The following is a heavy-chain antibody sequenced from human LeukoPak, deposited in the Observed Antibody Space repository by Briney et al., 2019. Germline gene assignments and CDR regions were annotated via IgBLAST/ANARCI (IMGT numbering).Heavy chain of an antibody. CDR1: GFTFSSYE. Sequence: GGSLRLSCAASGFTFSSYEMNWVRQAPGKGLDWVSYISSSGSAIYYADSVRGRFTTSRDSAKNSLYLQMNSLRAEDTAVYYCARARRDCSGGSCYPDYNWFDPWGQGTLVTVSS. J-gene: IGHJ5*02. D-gene: IGHD2-15*01. CDR2: ISSSGSAI. CDR3: ARARRDCSGGSCYPDYNWFDP. V-gene: IGHV3-48*03.